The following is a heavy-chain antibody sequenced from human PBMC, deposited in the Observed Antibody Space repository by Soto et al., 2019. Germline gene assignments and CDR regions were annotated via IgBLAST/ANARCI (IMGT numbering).Heavy chain of an antibody. CDR2: IIPILGIA. J-gene: IGHJ5*02. CDR3: ARDRGPSSGYYPYWFDP. D-gene: IGHD3-22*01. Sequence: SVKVSCKASGGTFSSYTISWVRQAPGQGLEWMGRIIPILGIANYAQKFQGRVTITADKSTSTACMELSSLRSEDTAVYYCARDRGPSSGYYPYWFDPWGQGTLVTVSS. V-gene: IGHV1-69*04. CDR1: GGTFSSYT.